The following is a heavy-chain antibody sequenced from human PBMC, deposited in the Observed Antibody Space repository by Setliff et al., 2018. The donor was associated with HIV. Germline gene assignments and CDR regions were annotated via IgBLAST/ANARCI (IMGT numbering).Heavy chain of an antibody. CDR3: ATARFLESYPINAFDI. CDR2: INPNSGGT. V-gene: IGHV1-2*06. CDR1: GYTFTAYY. D-gene: IGHD3-3*01. Sequence: ASVKVSCKASGYTFTAYYMHWVRQAPGQGLEWMGRINPNSGGTNYAQNFQGRVTMTRDTSISTAYTELRLRSDDTAVYYCATARFLESYPINAFDIWGQGTMVTVSS. J-gene: IGHJ3*02.